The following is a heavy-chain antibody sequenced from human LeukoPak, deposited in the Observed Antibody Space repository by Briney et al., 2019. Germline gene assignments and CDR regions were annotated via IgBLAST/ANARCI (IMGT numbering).Heavy chain of an antibody. CDR3: ARGGSDYDGWFDP. CDR1: GGSISSGGYS. Sequence: PSETLSLTCAVSGGSISSGGYSWSWIRQPPGKGLEWIGYIYHNGSTYYNPSLKSRVTISVDRSRNQFSLKLSSVTAADTAVYYCARGGSDYDGWFDPWGQGTLVTVSS. D-gene: IGHD5-12*01. J-gene: IGHJ5*02. V-gene: IGHV4-30-2*01. CDR2: IYHNGST.